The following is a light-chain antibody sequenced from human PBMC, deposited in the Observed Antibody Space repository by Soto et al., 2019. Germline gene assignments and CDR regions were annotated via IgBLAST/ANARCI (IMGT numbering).Light chain of an antibody. CDR2: KAS. J-gene: IGKJ1*01. V-gene: IGKV1-5*03. CDR1: QSISSW. Sequence: DIQMTQSPSTLSASVGDRVTITCRASQSISSWLAWYQQKPGKAPKLLIYKASSLESGVPSRFSGSGSGTEFTLTISRLLPDDFATYYCQHYNSYPWTFGQGTKLEIK. CDR3: QHYNSYPWT.